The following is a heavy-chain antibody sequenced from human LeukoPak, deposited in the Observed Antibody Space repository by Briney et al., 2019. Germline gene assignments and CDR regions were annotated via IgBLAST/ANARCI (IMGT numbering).Heavy chain of an antibody. V-gene: IGHV4-59*01. D-gene: IGHD5-18*01. CDR2: IYYTGAT. Sequence: KPSETLSLTCTVSRGSISNYYWTWIRLPPGKGLEWIGYIYYTGATYYNPSLKSRVTISLDTSKNQFSLKLTSVTAADAAVYYCARAGYSYATGYQFDYWGQGALVTASS. J-gene: IGHJ4*02. CDR1: RGSISNYY. CDR3: ARAGYSYATGYQFDY.